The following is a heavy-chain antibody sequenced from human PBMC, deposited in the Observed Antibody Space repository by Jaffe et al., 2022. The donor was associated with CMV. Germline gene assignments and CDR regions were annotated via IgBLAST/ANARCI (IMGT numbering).Heavy chain of an antibody. V-gene: IGHV3-72*01. J-gene: IGHJ4*02. CDR3: ASYQTARKNYLP. D-gene: IGHD1-7*01. CDR2: SRNKDNSYTT. CDR1: GITLSDYY. Sequence: EVQVVESGGGLVQPGGSLRLPCAVSGITLSDYYVDWVRQAPGKGLEWIGLSRNKDNSYTTEYAASVKGRFIISRHDSGNSLYLQMNNLQTEDTAVYHCASYQTARKNYLPWGQGTLVTVSS.